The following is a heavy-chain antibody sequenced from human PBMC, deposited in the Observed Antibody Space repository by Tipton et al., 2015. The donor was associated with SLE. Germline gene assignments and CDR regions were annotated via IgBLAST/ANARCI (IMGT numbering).Heavy chain of an antibody. D-gene: IGHD5-12*01. V-gene: IGHV4-31*03. CDR2: IYYSGST. CDR3: ARRHYSGPFDS. J-gene: IGHJ4*02. CDR1: GGSINSGGFY. Sequence: TLSLTCNVSGGSINSGGFYWSWIRQRPGKGLEWIGYIYYSGSTYYNPSLKSRVTISVDTSKNQFSLKLKSVTAADTAVYYCARRHYSGPFDSWGQGTLVTVSS.